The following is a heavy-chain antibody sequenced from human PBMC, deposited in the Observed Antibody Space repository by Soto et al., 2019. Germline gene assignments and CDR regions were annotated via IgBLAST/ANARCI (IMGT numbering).Heavy chain of an antibody. V-gene: IGHV3-30*18. J-gene: IGHJ4*02. CDR1: GFTFSSYG. CDR3: AKDGSVLLWFGEFYFDY. D-gene: IGHD3-10*01. Sequence: QVQLVESGGGVVQPGRSLRLSCAASGFTFSSYGMHWVRQAPGKGLEWVAVISYDGSNKYYADSVKGRFTISRDNSKNTLYLQMNSLRAEDTAVYYCAKDGSVLLWFGEFYFDYWGQGTLVTVSS. CDR2: ISYDGSNK.